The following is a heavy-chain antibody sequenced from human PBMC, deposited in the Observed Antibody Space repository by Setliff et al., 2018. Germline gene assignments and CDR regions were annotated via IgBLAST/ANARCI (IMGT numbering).Heavy chain of an antibody. Sequence: SETLSLTCAVYGGSFSGYYWSWVRQPPGKGLEWIGEINHSGSTNYNPSLKSRVTISVDTSKNQFSLKLSSVTAADTAVYYCARGLSYYDSSGYLLAPYALDIWGQGTMVTV. D-gene: IGHD3-22*01. J-gene: IGHJ3*02. CDR2: INHSGST. CDR3: ARGLSYYDSSGYLLAPYALDI. V-gene: IGHV4-34*01. CDR1: GGSFSGYY.